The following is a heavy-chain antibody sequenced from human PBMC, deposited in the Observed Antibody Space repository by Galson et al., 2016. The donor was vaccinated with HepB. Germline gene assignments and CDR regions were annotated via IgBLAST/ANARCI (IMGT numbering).Heavy chain of an antibody. V-gene: IGHV3-30-3*01. CDR1: GFTFSSYA. Sequence: SLRLSCAGSGFTFSSYAVHWVRQPPGKGLEWVAAISYDGDNEYYADSLKGRYTISRDNSRNTVYLHMSSLRRDDTAVYYCARGSSAVDATEVGLDYWGQGGLVTVSS. D-gene: IGHD6-19*01. J-gene: IGHJ4*02. CDR2: ISYDGDNE. CDR3: ARGSSAVDATEVGLDY.